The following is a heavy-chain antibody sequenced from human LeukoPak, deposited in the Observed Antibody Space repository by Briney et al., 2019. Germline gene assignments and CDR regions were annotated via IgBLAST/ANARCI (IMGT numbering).Heavy chain of an antibody. Sequence: GGSLRLSCAASGTYWMHWVRQAPGKGLVWVSHINSDGSWTGYADSVKGRFTISKDNAKNTVSLQMNNLRAEDTAVYYCVTFYETYWGRGTLVTVSS. D-gene: IGHD2/OR15-2a*01. CDR1: GTYW. CDR3: VTFYETY. J-gene: IGHJ4*02. V-gene: IGHV3-74*01. CDR2: INSDGSWT.